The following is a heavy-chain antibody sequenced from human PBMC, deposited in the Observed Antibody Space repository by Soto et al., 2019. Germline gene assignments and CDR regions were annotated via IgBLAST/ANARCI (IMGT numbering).Heavy chain of an antibody. V-gene: IGHV5-51*01. CDR1: GDKIINHC. D-gene: IGHD4-17*01. Sequence: GSGDKIINHCSGWVLQITGKGLEWMGIIYPGDSDTRYSPSFQGQVTISADKSISTAYLQWSSLKASDTAMYYCARLGYGDYDGFGYGMDVWGQGTTVTVS. CDR2: IYPGDSDT. CDR3: ARLGYGDYDGFGYGMDV. J-gene: IGHJ6*02.